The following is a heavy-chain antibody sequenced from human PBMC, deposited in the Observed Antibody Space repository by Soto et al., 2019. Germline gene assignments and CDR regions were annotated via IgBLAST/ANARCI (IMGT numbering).Heavy chain of an antibody. V-gene: IGHV1-69*02. CDR2: IIPILGIA. CDR1: GGSFSSST. J-gene: IGHJ6*02. Sequence: ASVKVSCKASGGSFSSSTINWVRQAPGQGLEWLGRIIPILGIANYTQKFKGRVTITADRSTSTAYMELSSLRSEDTAVYYCARGNYYYGMDVWGQGTTVTVSS. CDR3: ARGNYYYGMDV.